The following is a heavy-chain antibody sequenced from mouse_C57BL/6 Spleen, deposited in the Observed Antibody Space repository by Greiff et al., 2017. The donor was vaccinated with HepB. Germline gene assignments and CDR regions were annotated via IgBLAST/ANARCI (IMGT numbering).Heavy chain of an antibody. CDR3: ARDQDYDDAMDY. D-gene: IGHD2-4*01. CDR1: GYSITSGYY. J-gene: IGHJ4*01. CDR2: ISYDGSN. Sequence: DVQLQESGPGLVKPSQSLSLTCSVTGYSITSGYYWNWIRQFPGNKLEWMGYISYDGSNNYNPSLKNRISITRDTSKNQFFLKLNSVTTEDTATYYCARDQDYDDAMDYWGQGTSVTVSS. V-gene: IGHV3-6*01.